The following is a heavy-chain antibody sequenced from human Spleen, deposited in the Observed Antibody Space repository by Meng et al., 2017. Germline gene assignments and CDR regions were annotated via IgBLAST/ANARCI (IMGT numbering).Heavy chain of an antibody. CDR1: GGSFSDYY. J-gene: IGHJ4*02. V-gene: IGHV4-34*01. CDR2: INHNGST. Sequence: VQLLQWVAVMLRPSEALFLTRAVYGGSFSDYYWNWIRQPPWKGLEWIGEINHNGSTNYNPSLKSRVTISVDTSKNQFSLKLSSVTAADTAVYYCARGQTTVVMEFAGFDYWDQGALVTVSS. CDR3: ARGQTTVVMEFAGFDY. D-gene: IGHD2-21*01.